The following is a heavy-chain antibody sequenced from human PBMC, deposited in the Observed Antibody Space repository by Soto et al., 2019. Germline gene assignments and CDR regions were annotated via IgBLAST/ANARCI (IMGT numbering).Heavy chain of an antibody. CDR1: GGSISSGGYS. J-gene: IGHJ6*02. V-gene: IGHV4-30-2*01. CDR3: ARAHYGDYGYVIDV. Sequence: QLQLQESGSGLVKPSQTLSLTCAVSGGSISSGGYSWSWIRQPPGKGLEWIGYIYHSGGTHYNPSRKSRVTISVDRSKNQFSLKLSSVTAADTAVYYCARAHYGDYGYVIDVWGQGTTVTVSS. CDR2: IYHSGGT. D-gene: IGHD4-17*01.